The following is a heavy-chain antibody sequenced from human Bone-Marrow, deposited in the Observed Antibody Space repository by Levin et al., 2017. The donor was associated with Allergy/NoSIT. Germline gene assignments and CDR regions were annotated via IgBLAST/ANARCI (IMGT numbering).Heavy chain of an antibody. CDR3: AKDGDCGGGSCHPFYFAH. Sequence: GGSLRLSCAASGFTFTTYGFHWVRQAPGKGLEWVAVIWYDGSKEYYADSVKGRFTIFRDDPKNTLYLQMSSLRIEDTAVYYCAKDGDCGGGSCHPFYFAHWGQGTLVTVSS. J-gene: IGHJ4*02. D-gene: IGHD2-15*01. CDR1: GFTFTTYG. CDR2: IWYDGSKE. V-gene: IGHV3-30*02.